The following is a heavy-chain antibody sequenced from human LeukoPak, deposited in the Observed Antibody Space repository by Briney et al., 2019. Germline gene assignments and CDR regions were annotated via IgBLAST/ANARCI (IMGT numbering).Heavy chain of an antibody. CDR1: GGTFSGHA. J-gene: IGHJ6*03. CDR3: AGGDPINSYMDV. D-gene: IGHD4-17*01. Sequence: ASVKVSCKASGGTFSGHAISWVRQAPGQGLEWMGGTIPIFGATNYTQRFQGRITITTDESTNTAYMELTSLRSEDTAVYFCAGGDPINSYMDVWGKGTSVTVFS. V-gene: IGHV1-69*05. CDR2: TIPIFGAT.